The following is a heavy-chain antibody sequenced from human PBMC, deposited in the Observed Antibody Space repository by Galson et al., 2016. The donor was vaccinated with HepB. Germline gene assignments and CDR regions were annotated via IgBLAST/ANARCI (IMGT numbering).Heavy chain of an antibody. CDR1: GFNFSSYG. J-gene: IGHJ6*02. D-gene: IGHD1-26*01. CDR2: IWYDGSNK. V-gene: IGHV3-33*01. Sequence: SLRLSCAASGFNFSSYGMYWVRQAPGKGLEWVAVIWYDGSNKYHADSVKDRFTVSRDNSKNTRYLQMNSLIADDTAVYYCAREGVGATSEYYYYYGMDVWGQETTVTVSS. CDR3: AREGVGATSEYYYYYGMDV.